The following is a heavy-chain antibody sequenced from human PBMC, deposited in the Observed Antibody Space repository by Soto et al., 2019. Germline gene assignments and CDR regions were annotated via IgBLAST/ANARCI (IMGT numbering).Heavy chain of an antibody. V-gene: IGHV4-34*01. Sequence: PSETLSLTCAVYGGSFSGYYWSWIRQPPGKGLEWIGEINHSGSTNYNPSLKSRVTISVDTSKNQFSLKLSSVTAADTAVYYCASERRYSYGPSYFDYWGQGTLVTVPS. CDR3: ASERRYSYGPSYFDY. CDR2: INHSGST. D-gene: IGHD5-18*01. CDR1: GGSFSGYY. J-gene: IGHJ4*02.